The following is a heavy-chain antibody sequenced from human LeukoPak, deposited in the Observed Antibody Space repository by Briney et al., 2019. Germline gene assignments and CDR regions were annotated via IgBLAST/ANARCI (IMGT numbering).Heavy chain of an antibody. Sequence: ASVKVSCKASGNIITSYAMNWVRQAPGQGLEWMGWINTNTGDPTYAQGFTGRFVFSLDTSVSTAYLHISSLKAEDTAVYYCARAPGRRDDYWGQGTLVTVSS. CDR3: ARAPGRRDDY. J-gene: IGHJ4*02. CDR2: INTNTGDP. D-gene: IGHD1-14*01. CDR1: GNIITSYA. V-gene: IGHV7-4-1*02.